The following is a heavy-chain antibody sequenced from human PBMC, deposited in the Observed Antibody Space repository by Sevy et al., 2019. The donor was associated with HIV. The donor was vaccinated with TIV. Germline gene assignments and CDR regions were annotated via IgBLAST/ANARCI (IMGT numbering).Heavy chain of an antibody. J-gene: IGHJ4*02. D-gene: IGHD3-22*01. V-gene: IGHV1-46*01. Sequence: ASVKVSCKASGYTFTSYYMHWVRQAPGQGLEWMGIINPSGGSTSYAQKFQGRVTMTRDTSTSTVYMELSSLRSEDTAVYYCARAKYYYASSGYYYVSYFDYWGQGTLVTVSS. CDR3: ARAKYYYASSGYYYVSYFDY. CDR1: GYTFTSYY. CDR2: INPSGGST.